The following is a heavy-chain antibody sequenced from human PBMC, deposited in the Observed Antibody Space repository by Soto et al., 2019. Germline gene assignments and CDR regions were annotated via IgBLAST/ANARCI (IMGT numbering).Heavy chain of an antibody. D-gene: IGHD2-15*01. J-gene: IGHJ6*03. V-gene: IGHV1-69*02. CDR1: GGTFSSYT. Sequence: QVQLVQSGAEVKKPGSSVKVSCKAYGGTFSSYTISWVRQAPGQGLEWMGRIIPILGIANYAQKFQGRVTITADKSTSTAYMELSSLRSEDTAVYYFATQGLGYCSGGSCYARRAHHYYYMDVWGKGTTVTVSS. CDR3: ATQGLGYCSGGSCYARRAHHYYYMDV. CDR2: IIPILGIA.